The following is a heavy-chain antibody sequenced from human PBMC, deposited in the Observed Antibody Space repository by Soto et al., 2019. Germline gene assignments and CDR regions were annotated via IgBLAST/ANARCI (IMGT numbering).Heavy chain of an antibody. CDR2: IIPIFGTA. D-gene: IGHD2-2*02. Sequence: SVKVSCKASGGTFSSYAISWVRQAPGQGLEWMGGIIPIFGTANYAQKFQGRVTMTTNASINTAYMELSSLRSEDTAVYYCAKGCWQGCCSDTVYYTVDYWGQGTLVTVSS. CDR1: GGTFSSYA. CDR3: AKGCWQGCCSDTVYYTVDY. V-gene: IGHV1-69*05. J-gene: IGHJ4*02.